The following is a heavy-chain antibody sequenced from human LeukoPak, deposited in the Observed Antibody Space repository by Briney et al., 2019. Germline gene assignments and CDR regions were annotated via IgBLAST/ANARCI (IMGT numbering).Heavy chain of an antibody. Sequence: GGPLRLSCAASGFTFSSYAMHWVRQAPGRGLEYVSAISSNGGSTYYANSVKGRFTISRDNSKNTLYLQMGSLRAEDMTVYYCPRESLDYADYGWYCDLWGRGTLVTVSS. V-gene: IGHV3-64*01. CDR2: ISSNGGST. J-gene: IGHJ2*01. CDR1: GFTFSSYA. CDR3: PRESLDYADYGWYCDL. D-gene: IGHD4-17*01.